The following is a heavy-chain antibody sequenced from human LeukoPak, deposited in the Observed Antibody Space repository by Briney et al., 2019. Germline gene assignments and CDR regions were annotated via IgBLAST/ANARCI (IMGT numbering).Heavy chain of an antibody. V-gene: IGHV4-59*12. J-gene: IGHJ4*02. CDR1: GGSIRSYY. CDR2: IYYSGST. CDR3: ARDCRHPRVSVLRRSHYFDY. D-gene: IGHD3-10*01. Sequence: SETLSLTCTVSGGSIRSYYWSWIRQPPGKGLEWIGYIYYSGSTNYNPSLKSRVTISVDTSKNQFSLKLSSVTAADTAVYYCARDCRHPRVSVLRRSHYFDYWGQGTLVTVSS.